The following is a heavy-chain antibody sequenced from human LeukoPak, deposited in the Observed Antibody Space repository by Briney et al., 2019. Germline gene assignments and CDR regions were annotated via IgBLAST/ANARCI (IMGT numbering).Heavy chain of an antibody. Sequence: SQTLSLTCTVSGGSISSGDYYWSWIRQPPGKGLEWIGYIYYSGSTYYNPSLKSRVTISVDTSKNQFSLKLSSVTAADTAVYYCAREREQGSYFDYWGQGTLVTGSS. CDR1: GGSISSGDYY. V-gene: IGHV4-30-4*08. CDR2: IYYSGST. D-gene: IGHD1-26*01. CDR3: AREREQGSYFDY. J-gene: IGHJ4*02.